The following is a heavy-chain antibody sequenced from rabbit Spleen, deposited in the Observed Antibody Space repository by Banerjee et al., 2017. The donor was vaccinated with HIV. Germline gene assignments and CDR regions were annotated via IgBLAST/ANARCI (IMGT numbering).Heavy chain of an antibody. J-gene: IGHJ4*01. CDR2: IDPVFGST. Sequence: QLVESGGGLVQPGGSLKLSCKASGFDFSRYYMSWVRQAPGKGLEWIGYIDPVFGSTSYASWVNGRFTISSHNAQNTLYLQLNSLTAADTATYFCVREVAAKFSLWGPGTLVTVS. D-gene: IGHD4-1*01. CDR3: VREVAAKFSL. CDR1: GFDFSRYY. V-gene: IGHV1S7*01.